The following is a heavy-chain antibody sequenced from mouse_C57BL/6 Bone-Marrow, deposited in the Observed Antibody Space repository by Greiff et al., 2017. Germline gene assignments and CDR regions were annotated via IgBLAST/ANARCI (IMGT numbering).Heavy chain of an antibody. Sequence: EVKLVESGGGLVKPGGSLKLSCGASGFTFSSYAMSWVRQTPETRLEWVATISDGGSYTYYPDNVKGRFTISRDNAKNNLYLQMSHLKSEDTAMYYCARVPFYYYAMDYWGQGTSVTVYS. CDR3: ARVPFYYYAMDY. D-gene: IGHD5-1*01. V-gene: IGHV5-4*03. CDR1: GFTFSSYA. J-gene: IGHJ4*01. CDR2: ISDGGSYT.